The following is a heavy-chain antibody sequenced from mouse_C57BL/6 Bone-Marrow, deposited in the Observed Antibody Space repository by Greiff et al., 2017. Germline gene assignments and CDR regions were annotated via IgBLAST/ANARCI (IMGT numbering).Heavy chain of an antibody. V-gene: IGHV1-81*01. CDR3: ANYYGSSYWYFDV. CDR1: GYTFTSYG. Sequence: VQLQQSGAELARPGASVKLSCKASGYTFTSYGISWVKQRTGPGLEWIGEIYPRSGNTYYNEKFKGKATLTADKSSSTAYMELRSLTSEDSAVYFCANYYGSSYWYFDVWGTGTTVTVSS. J-gene: IGHJ1*03. D-gene: IGHD1-1*01. CDR2: IYPRSGNT.